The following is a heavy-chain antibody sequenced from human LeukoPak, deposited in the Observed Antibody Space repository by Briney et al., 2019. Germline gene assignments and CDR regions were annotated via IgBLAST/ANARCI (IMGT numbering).Heavy chain of an antibody. CDR3: ARGLYDILTGYYFID. D-gene: IGHD3-9*01. J-gene: IGHJ4*02. CDR2: MNPNSGNT. V-gene: IGHV1-8*01. Sequence: ASVKVSCKASGYTFTSYDINWVRQATGQGLEWMGWMNPNSGNTGYAQKFQGRVTMTRNTSISTAYMELSSLRSGDTAVYYCARGLYDILTGYYFIDWGQGTLVTVSS. CDR1: GYTFTSYD.